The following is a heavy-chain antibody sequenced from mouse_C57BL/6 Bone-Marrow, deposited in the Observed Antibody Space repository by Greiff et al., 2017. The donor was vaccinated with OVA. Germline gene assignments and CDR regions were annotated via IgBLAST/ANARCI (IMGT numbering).Heavy chain of an antibody. CDR3: TGEIITTVVATSPFAY. CDR1: GFTFSNYW. Sequence: EVKLEESGGGLVQPGGSMKLSCVASGFTFSNYWMNWVRQSPEKGLEWVAQIRLKSDNYATHYAESVKGRFTISRDDSKSSVYLQMNNLRAEDTGIYYCTGEIITTVVATSPFAYWGQGTLVTVSA. CDR2: IRLKSDNYAT. J-gene: IGHJ3*01. D-gene: IGHD1-1*01. V-gene: IGHV6-3*01.